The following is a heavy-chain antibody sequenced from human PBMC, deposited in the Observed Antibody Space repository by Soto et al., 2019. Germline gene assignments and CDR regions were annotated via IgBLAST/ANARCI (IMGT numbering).Heavy chain of an antibody. CDR1: GGSIDTGGYY. CDR2: IYYSGST. Sequence: SETLSLTCTVSGGSIDTGGYYWSWIRQHPGKGLEWIGYIYYSGSTYYNPSLKSRATISIDTSQNQFSLKLSSVTAADTAVYYCARGYCTNGVCFRHNFDYWGQGTLVTVSS. D-gene: IGHD2-8*01. V-gene: IGHV4-31*03. CDR3: ARGYCTNGVCFRHNFDY. J-gene: IGHJ4*02.